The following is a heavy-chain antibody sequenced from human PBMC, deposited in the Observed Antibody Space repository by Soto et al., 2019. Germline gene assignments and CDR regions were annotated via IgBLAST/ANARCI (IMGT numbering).Heavy chain of an antibody. Sequence: QVQLQQCGAGLVKPSETLSLSCAVYGQSFSGHSWAWIRQPPGKGLAWIGEISESGSTYYNPSLKSRVTISTDTSKNQFPLTLNSVTAADTAAYFCARGSGIVALPGELEDVNYDFWGQGTLVNVSS. CDR2: ISESGST. D-gene: IGHD1-1*01. J-gene: IGHJ4*02. V-gene: IGHV4-34*01. CDR3: ARGSGIVALPGELEDVNYDF. CDR1: GQSFSGHS.